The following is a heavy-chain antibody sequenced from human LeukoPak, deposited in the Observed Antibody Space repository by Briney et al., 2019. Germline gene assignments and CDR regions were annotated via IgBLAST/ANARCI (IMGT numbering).Heavy chain of an antibody. Sequence: GESLKISCKASGYGFSNYWISWVRQLPGKGPEWAGFIYPADSSTRYSPSFQGQVTISADKSISTAYLQWSSLKASDTAMYYCARRYYHTTEFDPWGQGTLVTVSS. J-gene: IGHJ5*02. CDR3: ARRYYHTTEFDP. CDR1: GYGFSNYW. D-gene: IGHD3-10*01. V-gene: IGHV5-51*01. CDR2: IYPADSST.